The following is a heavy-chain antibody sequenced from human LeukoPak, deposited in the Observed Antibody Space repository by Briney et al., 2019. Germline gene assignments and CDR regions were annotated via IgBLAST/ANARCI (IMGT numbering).Heavy chain of an antibody. Sequence: PGGSLRLSCAASGFTFSSYAMHWVRQAPGKGLEWVAVISYDGSNKYYADSVKGRFTISRDNSKNTLYLQMNSLRAEDTAVYYCARDGEYCSGGSCYYYYMDVWGKGTTVTVSS. CDR1: GFTFSSYA. CDR3: ARDGEYCSGGSCYYYYMDV. V-gene: IGHV3-30*04. D-gene: IGHD2-15*01. CDR2: ISYDGSNK. J-gene: IGHJ6*03.